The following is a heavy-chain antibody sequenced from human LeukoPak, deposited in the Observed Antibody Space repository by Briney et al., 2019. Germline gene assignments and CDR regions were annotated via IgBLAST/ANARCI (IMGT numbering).Heavy chain of an antibody. CDR1: GGTFSSYA. Sequence: SVKVSCKASGGTFSSYAISWVRQAPGQGLEWMGRIIPILGIANYAQKFQGRVTITADKSTSTAYVELSSLRSEDTAVYYCARGSGWYREGFDYWGQGTLVTVSS. CDR3: ARGSGWYREGFDY. V-gene: IGHV1-69*04. J-gene: IGHJ4*02. CDR2: IIPILGIA. D-gene: IGHD6-19*01.